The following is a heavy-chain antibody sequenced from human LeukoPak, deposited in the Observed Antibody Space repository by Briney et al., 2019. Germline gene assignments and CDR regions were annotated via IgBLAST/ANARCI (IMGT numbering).Heavy chain of an antibody. CDR1: GGSFSGYY. V-gene: IGHV3-23*01. CDR3: ATLLYSASSGYPWDY. J-gene: IGHJ4*02. Sequence: ETLSLTCAVYGGSFSGYYWSWVRQAPGKGLEWVSAISGSGGSTYYADSVKGRFTISRDNSKNTLYLQMNSLRAEDTAVYYCATLLYSASSGYPWDYWGQGTLVTVSS. D-gene: IGHD3-22*01. CDR2: ISGSGGST.